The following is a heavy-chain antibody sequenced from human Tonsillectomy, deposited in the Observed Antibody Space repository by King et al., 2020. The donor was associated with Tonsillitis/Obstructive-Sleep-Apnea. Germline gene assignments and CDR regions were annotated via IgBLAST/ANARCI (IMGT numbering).Heavy chain of an antibody. J-gene: IGHJ5*02. CDR2: IHHTGGT. CDR1: GGSFSGYY. D-gene: IGHD6-19*01. V-gene: IGHV4-34*01. Sequence: HVQLQQWGAGLLKPSETLSLTCAVYGGSFSGYYWSWIRQPPGKGLEWIGEIHHTGGTNYNPSLKSRVTISEDTSKNQLSLKLTSVTAADTVVYYCARGAIAVFNWFDPWGQGTLVTVSS. CDR3: ARGAIAVFNWFDP.